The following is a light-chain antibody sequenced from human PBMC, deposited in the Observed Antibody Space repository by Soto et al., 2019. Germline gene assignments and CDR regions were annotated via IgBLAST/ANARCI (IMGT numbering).Light chain of an antibody. CDR2: DAS. V-gene: IGKV1-5*01. J-gene: IGKJ1*01. Sequence: DIQMTQCPSSLSASVGDRVSITCRASQSISTWLAWYQQQPGGAPRLLIYDASSLQSGVPSRFSGNGSGTEFTLTISSLQPDDFATYYCQQYNSYSFGQGTKVDIK. CDR3: QQYNSYS. CDR1: QSISTW.